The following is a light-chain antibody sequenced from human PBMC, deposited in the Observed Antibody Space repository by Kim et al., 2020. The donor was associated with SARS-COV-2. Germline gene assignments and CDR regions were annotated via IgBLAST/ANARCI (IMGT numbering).Light chain of an antibody. V-gene: IGKV3D-15*01. CDR3: QQNNNWPT. CDR1: QSTSTI. Sequence: SACPGKSSTLARRTRQSTSTIFAWYQQKPGHAPLLLCDGASTRATGAPPRFSGSGYGSDFTLSVSILQSEDFAVYYWQQNNNWPTFGRGTKVDIK. J-gene: IGKJ4*01. CDR2: GAS.